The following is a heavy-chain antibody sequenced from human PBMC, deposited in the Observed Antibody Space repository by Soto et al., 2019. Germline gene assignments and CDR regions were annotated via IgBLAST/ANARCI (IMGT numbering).Heavy chain of an antibody. CDR2: IIPIFGTA. D-gene: IGHD3-10*01. V-gene: IGHV1-69*13. CDR1: GGTFSSYA. J-gene: IGHJ6*02. CDR3: ARSITMVRGVYYYYGMDV. Sequence: GASVKVSCKASGGTFSSYAISWVRQAPGQVLEWMGGIIPIFGTANYAQKFQGRVTITADESTSTAYMELSSLRSEDTAVYYCARSITMVRGVYYYYGMDVWGQGTTVTVSS.